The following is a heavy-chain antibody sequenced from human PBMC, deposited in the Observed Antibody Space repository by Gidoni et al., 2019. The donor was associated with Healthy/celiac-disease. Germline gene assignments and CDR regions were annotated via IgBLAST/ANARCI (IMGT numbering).Heavy chain of an antibody. CDR3: AKGSGGSPFDY. D-gene: IGHD2-15*01. J-gene: IGHJ4*02. CDR2: ISGSGGST. CDR1: GFTFSSYA. Sequence: EVQLLESGGGLVQPGGSLRLSCAASGFTFSSYAMSWVRQAPGKGLGWVSAISGSGGSTYYADSVKGRFTISRDNSKNALYLKMNSLRAEDTAVYYCAKGSGGSPFDYWGQGTLVTVSS. V-gene: IGHV3-23*01.